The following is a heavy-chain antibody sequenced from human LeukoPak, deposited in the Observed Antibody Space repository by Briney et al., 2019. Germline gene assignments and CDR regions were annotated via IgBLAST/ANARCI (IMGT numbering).Heavy chain of an antibody. CDR1: GGSISSSSYY. CDR3: ARGSSSGWYYSDY. D-gene: IGHD6-19*01. CDR2: TYYTANT. Sequence: SETLSLTCTVSGGSISSSSYYWGWIRQPPGKGLEWIGSTYYTANTYYNSSLKSRVTISVDTSKNQFSLKLSSVTAADTAVYYCARGSSSGWYYSDYWGQGTLVTVSS. J-gene: IGHJ4*02. V-gene: IGHV4-39*01.